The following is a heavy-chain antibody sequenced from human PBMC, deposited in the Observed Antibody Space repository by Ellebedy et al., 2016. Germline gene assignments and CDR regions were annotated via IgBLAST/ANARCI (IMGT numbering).Heavy chain of an antibody. Sequence: SVKVSCXASGGTFSSYAISWVRQAPGQGLEWMGGIIPIFGTANYAQKFQGRVTITADESTSTAYMELSSLRSEDTAVYYCARMRPDIVVVPAAIGAFDIWGQGTTVTVSS. CDR1: GGTFSSYA. D-gene: IGHD2-2*02. V-gene: IGHV1-69*13. CDR2: IIPIFGTA. CDR3: ARMRPDIVVVPAAIGAFDI. J-gene: IGHJ3*02.